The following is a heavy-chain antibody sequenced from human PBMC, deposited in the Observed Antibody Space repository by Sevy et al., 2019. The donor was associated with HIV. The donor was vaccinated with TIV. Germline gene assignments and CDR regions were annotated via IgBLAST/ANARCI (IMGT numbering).Heavy chain of an antibody. CDR3: ERGSAGCPTA. D-gene: IGHD2-15*01. Sequence: GGSLRLSCAVSGSSFSHSYMHWVRQSPGKGLMWVSRVNSDGLITTYADSVKGRFTISRDNARHTVYLQMNSLRADDTAVYYCERGSAGCPTAGGGGTLVTVS. J-gene: IGHJ4*02. CDR2: VNSDGLIT. CDR1: GSSFSHSY. V-gene: IGHV3-74*01.